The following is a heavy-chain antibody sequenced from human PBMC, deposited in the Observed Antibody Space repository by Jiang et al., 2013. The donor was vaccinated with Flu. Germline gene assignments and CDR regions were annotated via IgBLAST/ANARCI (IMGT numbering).Heavy chain of an antibody. V-gene: IGHV4-34*01. D-gene: IGHD2-15*01. CDR2: ITANGET. Sequence: LLKPSETLSLTCAVYGDSFSGHNWSWIRQSPGKGLEWIGEITANGETNYNPSLARRVVVAIDGHTQQISLKMTSVTAADAAVYFCARGGLAVVGSPVMIDAAMDIWGQGITVAV. CDR3: ARGGLAVVGSPVMIDAAMDI. J-gene: IGHJ6*02. CDR1: GDSFSGHN.